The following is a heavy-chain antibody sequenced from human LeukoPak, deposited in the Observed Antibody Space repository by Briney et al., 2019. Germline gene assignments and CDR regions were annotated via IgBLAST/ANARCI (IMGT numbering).Heavy chain of an antibody. J-gene: IGHJ5*01. D-gene: IGHD7-27*01. Sequence: SETLSLTCAVYGASSSYDYWSWIPQAPGKGLERIGEINHGGTITYNPSLQSRVTIPAEKSKSQFSLRWSSVTAAETAVYYCAKGVWAPRFDSWGQGTLVTVSS. CDR3: AKGVWAPRFDS. CDR2: INHGGTI. V-gene: IGHV4-34*01. CDR1: GASSSYDY.